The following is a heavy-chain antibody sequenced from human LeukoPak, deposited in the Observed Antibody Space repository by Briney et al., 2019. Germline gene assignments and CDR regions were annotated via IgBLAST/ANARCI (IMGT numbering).Heavy chain of an antibody. D-gene: IGHD3-10*01. Sequence: SETLSLTRTVSRGSISSGSYYWSWIRQPAGKGLEWIVRIYSNGTTNYNPSLKSRVTISVDTSKNHFSLKVSSVTAADTAVCYCARGRGRDVSFYYGMDVWGQGTTVTVSS. V-gene: IGHV4-61*02. CDR1: RGSISSGSYY. CDR3: ARGRGRDVSFYYGMDV. CDR2: IYSNGTT. J-gene: IGHJ6*02.